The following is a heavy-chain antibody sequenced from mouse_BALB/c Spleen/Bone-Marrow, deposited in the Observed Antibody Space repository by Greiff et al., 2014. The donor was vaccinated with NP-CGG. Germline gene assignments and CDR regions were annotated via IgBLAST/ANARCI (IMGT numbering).Heavy chain of an antibody. Sequence: VQLKESGGDLVKPGGSLKLSCAASGFTFSNYGMSWVRQIPDKRLEWVATISSGGTYTFYPDSVKGRFTISRDNTKNTLTLQMTSLKPEDTAMYYCARRRDYDYFDYWGQGTTLTVSS. CDR2: ISSGGTYT. J-gene: IGHJ2*01. D-gene: IGHD2-4*01. CDR3: ARRRDYDYFDY. CDR1: GFTFSNYG. V-gene: IGHV5-6*01.